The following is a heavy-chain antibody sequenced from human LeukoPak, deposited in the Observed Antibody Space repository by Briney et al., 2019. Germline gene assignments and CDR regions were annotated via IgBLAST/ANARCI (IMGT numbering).Heavy chain of an antibody. CDR3: AKGMEWVVVPAALDV. D-gene: IGHD2-2*01. J-gene: IGHJ6*02. Sequence: GGSLRLSCAASGFTFSDYYMSWIRQAPGKGLEWVSYISSSGSTIYYADSVKGRFTISRDNAKNSLYLQMNSLRAEDTALYYCAKGMEWVVVPAALDVWGQGTTVTVSS. CDR2: ISSSGSTI. CDR1: GFTFSDYY. V-gene: IGHV3-11*01.